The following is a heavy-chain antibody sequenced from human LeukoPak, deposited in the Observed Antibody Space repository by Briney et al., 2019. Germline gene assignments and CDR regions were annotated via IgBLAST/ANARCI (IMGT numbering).Heavy chain of an antibody. Sequence: PGGSLRLSCAASEFTFGSYSMNWVRQAPRKGLEWVSYISSSSSPIYYADSVKGRFTISRDNAKNSLYLQMNSLRAEDTAVYYCATGVYSSSWFYLDYWGQGTLVAVSS. D-gene: IGHD6-13*01. CDR2: ISSSSSPI. CDR1: EFTFGSYS. V-gene: IGHV3-48*01. J-gene: IGHJ4*02. CDR3: ATGVYSSSWFYLDY.